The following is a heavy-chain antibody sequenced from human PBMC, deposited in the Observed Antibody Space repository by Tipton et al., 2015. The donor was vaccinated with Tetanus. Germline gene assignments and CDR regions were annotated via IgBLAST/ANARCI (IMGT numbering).Heavy chain of an antibody. CDR1: GGSISSGGYY. CDR3: ARDQARGARGWNYFDY. V-gene: IGHV4-31*01. D-gene: IGHD1-26*01. J-gene: IGHJ4*02. CDR2: IYYSGST. Sequence: GLVKPSQTLSLTCTVSGGSISSGGYYWSWIRQHPGKGLEWIGDIYYSGSTYYNPSLKSQVTISVDTSKNQFSLQLNSVTAADTAVYYCARDQARGARGWNYFDYWGQGTLATVSS.